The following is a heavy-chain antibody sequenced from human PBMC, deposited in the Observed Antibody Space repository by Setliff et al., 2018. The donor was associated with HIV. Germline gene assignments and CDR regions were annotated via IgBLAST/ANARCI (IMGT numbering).Heavy chain of an antibody. J-gene: IGHJ4*02. CDR2: SGADGVT. CDR3: AKGAGGDGSERV. D-gene: IGHD2-21*01. V-gene: IGHV3-23*01. CDR1: GFTFSSYA. Sequence: GGSLRLSCAASGFTFSSYAMNWVRQAPGKGLEWVSGSGADGVTYYTDSVKGRFTISRDNSKNTLYLQMNSLTAEDTAFYYCAKGAGGDGSERVWGQGTLVTVSS.